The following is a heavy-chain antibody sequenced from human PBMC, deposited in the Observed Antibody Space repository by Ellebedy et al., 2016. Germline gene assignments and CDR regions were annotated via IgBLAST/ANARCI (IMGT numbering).Heavy chain of an antibody. Sequence: SETLSLTCTVSGGSISSSSYYWGWIRQPPGKGPEWIGSIYYSGSTYYNPSLKSRVTISVDTSKNQFSLKLSSVTAADTAVYYCAREPPQAVTPSDAFDIWGQGTMVTVSS. V-gene: IGHV4-39*07. CDR3: AREPPQAVTPSDAFDI. CDR1: GGSISSSSYY. D-gene: IGHD6-19*01. J-gene: IGHJ3*02. CDR2: IYYSGST.